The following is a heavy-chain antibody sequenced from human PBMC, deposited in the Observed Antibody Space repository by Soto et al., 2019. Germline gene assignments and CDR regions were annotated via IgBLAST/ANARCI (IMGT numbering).Heavy chain of an antibody. CDR1: GFTFSSYA. CDR2: ISGSGGST. J-gene: IGHJ6*03. Sequence: PGGSLRLSCAASGFTFSSYAMSWVRQAPGKGLEWVSAISGSGGSTYYADSVKGRFTISRDNSKNTLYLQMNSLRAEDTAVYYCAQGSGYYTAYYYYYMHVWGKGTTVTVSS. CDR3: AQGSGYYTAYYYYYMHV. V-gene: IGHV3-23*01. D-gene: IGHD3-3*01.